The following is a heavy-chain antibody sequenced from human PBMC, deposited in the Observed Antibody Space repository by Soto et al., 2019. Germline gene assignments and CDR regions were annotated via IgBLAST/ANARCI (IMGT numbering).Heavy chain of an antibody. CDR1: GFTFSSYS. CDR2: ISSSSSYI. J-gene: IGHJ3*02. CDR3: ARWQLTGDAFDI. Sequence: KPGGSLRLSCAASGFTFSSYSMNWVRQAPGKGLEWVSSISSSSSYIYYADSVKGRFTISRDNAKNSLYLQMNSLRAEDTAVYYCARWQLTGDAFDIWGQGTMVTVSS. V-gene: IGHV3-21*01. D-gene: IGHD1-26*01.